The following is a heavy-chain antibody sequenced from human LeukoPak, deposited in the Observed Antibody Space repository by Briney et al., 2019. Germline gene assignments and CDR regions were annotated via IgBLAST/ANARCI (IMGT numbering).Heavy chain of an antibody. D-gene: IGHD4-17*01. J-gene: IGHJ3*02. Sequence: GGSLRLSCAASGFTFSSYAMHWVRQAPGKGLEYVSAISSNGGSTYYANSVKGRFTISRDNFKNTLYLQMGSLRAEDMAVYYCAVDYGDFDDAFDIWGQGTMVTVSS. CDR1: GFTFSSYA. CDR2: ISSNGGST. V-gene: IGHV3-64*01. CDR3: AVDYGDFDDAFDI.